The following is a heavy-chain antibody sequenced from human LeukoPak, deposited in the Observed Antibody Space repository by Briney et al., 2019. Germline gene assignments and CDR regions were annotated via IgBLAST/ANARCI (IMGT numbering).Heavy chain of an antibody. CDR2: FDPEDGET. Sequence: ASVKVSCKASGYTFTSYGISWVRQAPGKGLEWMGGFDPEDGETIYAQKFQGRVTMTEDTFTDTAYMELSSLRSEDTAVYYCATAYITGTIQDAFDIWGQGTMVTVSS. CDR3: ATAYITGTIQDAFDI. J-gene: IGHJ3*02. CDR1: GYTFTSYG. D-gene: IGHD1-7*01. V-gene: IGHV1-24*01.